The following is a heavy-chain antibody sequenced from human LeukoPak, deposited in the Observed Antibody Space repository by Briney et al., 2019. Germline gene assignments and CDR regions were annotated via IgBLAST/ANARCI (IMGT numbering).Heavy chain of an antibody. V-gene: IGHV3-23*01. J-gene: IGHJ4*02. Sequence: GGSLRLSCAASGFTFRNYAMNWVRQAPGKGLEWVSGFSAAGTYYADSVKGRFTTSRDDSKNTIYLQMNSLTAEDTGVYYCAKDRVRDNGWDIDYWGQGTLVTVSS. CDR2: FSAAGT. CDR1: GFTFRNYA. D-gene: IGHD6-19*01. CDR3: AKDRVRDNGWDIDY.